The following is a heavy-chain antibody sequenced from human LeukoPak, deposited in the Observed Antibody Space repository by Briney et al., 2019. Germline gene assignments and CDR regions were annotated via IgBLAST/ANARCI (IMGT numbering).Heavy chain of an antibody. CDR1: GGSFSGYY. D-gene: IGHD6-13*01. CDR2: INHSGST. V-gene: IGHV4-34*01. Sequence: SETLSLTCAVYGGSFSGYYWSWIRQPPGKGLEWIGEINHSGSTNYNPSLKSRVTISVDTSKNQFSLKLSSVTAADTAVYYCARKYSSSRHRRYYGMDVWGQGTTVTVSS. CDR3: ARKYSSSRHRRYYGMDV. J-gene: IGHJ6*02.